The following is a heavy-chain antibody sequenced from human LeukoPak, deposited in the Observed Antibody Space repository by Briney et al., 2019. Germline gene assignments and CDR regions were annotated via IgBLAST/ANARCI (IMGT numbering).Heavy chain of an antibody. Sequence: ASVKVSCKASGGTFSSYAISWVRQAPGQGLEWMGGIIPIFGTANYAQKFQGRVTITADKSTSTAYMELSSLRSEDTAVYYCARAPFFGGYENYYYYYMDVWGKGTTVTVSS. V-gene: IGHV1-69*06. CDR3: ARAPFFGGYENYYYYYMDV. CDR1: GGTFSSYA. CDR2: IIPIFGTA. J-gene: IGHJ6*03. D-gene: IGHD5-12*01.